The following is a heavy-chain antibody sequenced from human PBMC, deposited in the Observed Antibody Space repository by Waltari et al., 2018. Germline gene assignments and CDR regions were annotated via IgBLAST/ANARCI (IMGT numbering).Heavy chain of an antibody. Sequence: EVQLVESGGGLVQPGGSLRLSCAVSGFTFSTYSMTWVRQAPGKGLEWVANIKQDGTEKYYVDSVKGRFSISRDNGKNLLYLHMNSLRADDTAVYYCAKVDNVGLNNYWGQGTLVTVSS. CDR2: IKQDGTEK. CDR3: AKVDNVGLNNY. D-gene: IGHD1-1*01. V-gene: IGHV3-7*05. J-gene: IGHJ4*02. CDR1: GFTFSTYS.